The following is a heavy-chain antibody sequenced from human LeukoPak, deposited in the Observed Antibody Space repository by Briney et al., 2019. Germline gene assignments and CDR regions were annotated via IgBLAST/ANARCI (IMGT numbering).Heavy chain of an antibody. J-gene: IGHJ4*02. V-gene: IGHV3-9*01. Sequence: GGSLRLSCAASGFTFDDYAMHWVRQAPGKGLEWVSGITWHSGSRGYADSVQGRFTISRDNAKNSLYLEMVSLRADDTALYYCVAVPETDFWIGFYLDYWGQGTLVTVSS. CDR1: GFTFDDYA. CDR2: ITWHSGSR. D-gene: IGHD3-3*01. CDR3: VAVPETDFWIGFYLDY.